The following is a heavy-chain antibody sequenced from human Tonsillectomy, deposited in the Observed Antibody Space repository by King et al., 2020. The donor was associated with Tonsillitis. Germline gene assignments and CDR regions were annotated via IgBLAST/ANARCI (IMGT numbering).Heavy chain of an antibody. CDR3: ARDRRFYSSSSPFDYFDY. CDR2: INPNSGGT. CDR1: GYTFTGYY. Sequence: VQLVESGAEVKKPGASVKVSCKASGYTFTGYYMHWVRQAPGQGLEWLGWINPNSGGTNYAQKFQGRVTMTRDPSISTAYMELGRLRSDDTAVYYCARDRRFYSSSSPFDYFDYWGQGTLVTVSS. V-gene: IGHV1-2*02. D-gene: IGHD6-6*01. J-gene: IGHJ4*02.